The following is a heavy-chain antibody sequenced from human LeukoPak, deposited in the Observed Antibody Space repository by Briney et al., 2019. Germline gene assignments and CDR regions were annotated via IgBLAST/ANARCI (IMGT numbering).Heavy chain of an antibody. CDR3: VRGMHDYGDANYYFDQ. V-gene: IGHV3-49*03. D-gene: IGHD4-17*01. CDR1: GFTFGDDG. J-gene: IGHJ4*02. Sequence: GRSLRLSCTAFGFTFGDDGWSWFRQAPGKGLEWICLIRKRAYGETKEYAASVRGRFTISRDDANSIAYLQMNSLKPEDTALYYCVRGMHDYGDANYYFDQWGQGTLVTVSS. CDR2: IRKRAYGETK.